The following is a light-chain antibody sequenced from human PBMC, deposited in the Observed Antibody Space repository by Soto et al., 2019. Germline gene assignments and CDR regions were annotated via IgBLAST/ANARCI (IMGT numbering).Light chain of an antibody. V-gene: IGKV3-20*01. CDR1: QSVSSRS. CDR2: GAS. Sequence: EIVMTQSPATLSVSPGERVTLSCRASQSVSSRSLAWYQQKPGQAPRLLIYGASSRATGIRDRFSGSGSGTDFTLTISRLEPEDFAVYYCQQYGSSPPITFGQGTRLEIK. CDR3: QQYGSSPPIT. J-gene: IGKJ5*01.